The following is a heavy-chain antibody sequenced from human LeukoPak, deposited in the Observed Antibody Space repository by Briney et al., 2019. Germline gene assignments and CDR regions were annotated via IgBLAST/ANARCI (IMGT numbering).Heavy chain of an antibody. CDR1: GFTFSSYW. Sequence: GGSLRLSCAASGFTFSSYWMSWVRQAPGKGLEWVANIKQDGSEKYYVDSVKGRFTISRDNAKNSLCLQMNSLRAEDTAAYYCARLKLLWSNYFDYWGQGTLVTVSS. V-gene: IGHV3-7*01. CDR3: ARLKLLWSNYFDY. D-gene: IGHD2-2*01. CDR2: IKQDGSEK. J-gene: IGHJ4*02.